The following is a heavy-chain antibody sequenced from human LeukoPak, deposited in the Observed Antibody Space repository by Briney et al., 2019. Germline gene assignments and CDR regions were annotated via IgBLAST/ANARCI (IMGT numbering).Heavy chain of an antibody. D-gene: IGHD2-2*01. J-gene: IGHJ5*02. Sequence: ASVKVSCKASGGTFSSYAISWVRQAPGQGLEWMGWINAGNGNTKYSQKFQGRVTITRDTSASTAYMELSSLRSEDTAVYYCARDRRFEYQLLRANNWFDPWGQGTLVTVSS. CDR2: INAGNGNT. CDR1: GGTFSSYA. V-gene: IGHV1-3*01. CDR3: ARDRRFEYQLLRANNWFDP.